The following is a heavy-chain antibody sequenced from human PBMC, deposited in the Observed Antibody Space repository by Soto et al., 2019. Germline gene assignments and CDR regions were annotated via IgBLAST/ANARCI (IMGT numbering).Heavy chain of an antibody. CDR2: IYYSGST. Sequence: PSETLSLTCTVSGGSISSGDYYWSWIRQPPGKGLEWIGYIYYSGSTYYNPSLKSRVTISVDTSKNQFSLKLSSVTAADTAVYYCASMRRANGVSDLDWLNWFDPWGQGTLVTVSS. J-gene: IGHJ5*02. CDR1: GGSISSGDYY. D-gene: IGHD2-8*01. V-gene: IGHV4-30-4*01. CDR3: ASMRRANGVSDLDWLNWFDP.